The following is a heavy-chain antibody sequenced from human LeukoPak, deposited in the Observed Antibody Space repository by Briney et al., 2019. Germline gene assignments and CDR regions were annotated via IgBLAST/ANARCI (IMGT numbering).Heavy chain of an antibody. V-gene: IGHV3-30-3*01. J-gene: IGHJ5*02. CDR3: ARDQRITIFGVVSYNWFDP. Sequence: PGGSLRLSCAASGFTFSSYAMHWVRQAPGKGLEWVAVISYDGSNKYYADSVKGRFTISRDNSKNTLYLQMNSLRAEDTAVYYCARDQRITIFGVVSYNWFDPWGQGTLVTVCS. CDR1: GFTFSSYA. D-gene: IGHD3-3*01. CDR2: ISYDGSNK.